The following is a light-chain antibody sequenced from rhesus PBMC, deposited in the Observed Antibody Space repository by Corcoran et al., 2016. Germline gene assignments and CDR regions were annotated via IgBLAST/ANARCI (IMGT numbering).Light chain of an antibody. Sequence: DIQMTQSPSSLSASVGDRVTITCRASQGISSYLAWYQQKPGKAPKLLIYMASTLQSWVPSRFSGSGSWTDFTLTINSLQPEDFATYYCQQRNSHPFSFGQGTNVEIK. CDR2: MAS. CDR3: QQRNSHPFS. J-gene: IGKJ2*01. V-gene: IGKV1-25*01. CDR1: QGISSY.